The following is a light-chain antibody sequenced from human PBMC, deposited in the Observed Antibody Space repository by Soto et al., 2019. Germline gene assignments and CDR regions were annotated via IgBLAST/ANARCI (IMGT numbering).Light chain of an antibody. V-gene: IGKV1-5*01. CDR3: QQYNSYPWT. CDR2: DAS. CDR1: QGIVRW. J-gene: IGKJ1*01. Sequence: PSTLSASVGDRVTITCRASQGIVRWLAWYQQKPGKAPKLLIYDASSLESGVPSRFSGSGSGTEFTLTITSLQPDDFATYYCQQYNSYPWTFGQGTKVDIK.